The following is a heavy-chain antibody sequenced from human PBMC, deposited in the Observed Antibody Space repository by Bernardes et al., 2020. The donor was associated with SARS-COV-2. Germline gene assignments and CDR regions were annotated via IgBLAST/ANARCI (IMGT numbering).Heavy chain of an antibody. CDR2: VSYSGNT. CDR3: ARYGYSYDLRAFDI. D-gene: IGHD5-18*01. CDR1: GGSISSSGFY. J-gene: IGHJ3*02. V-gene: IGHV4-39*01. Sequence: SETLSLTCTVSGGSISSSGFYWGWIRQPPGKGLEWIGSVSYSGNTYYNPSLKSRVTMSVDTSKNQFSLKLSSVTAADTAVYYCARYGYSYDLRAFDICGQATMVTVSS.